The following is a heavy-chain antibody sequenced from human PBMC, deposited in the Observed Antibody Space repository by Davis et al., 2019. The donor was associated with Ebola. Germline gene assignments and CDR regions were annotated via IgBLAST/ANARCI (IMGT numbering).Heavy chain of an antibody. CDR1: GYIFTTYA. V-gene: IGHV1-3*01. J-gene: IGHJ6*02. D-gene: IGHD6-13*01. Sequence: ASVKVSCKASGYIFTTYAIHWVRQAPGQRLEWMGWINAGNGDTKSSQKFQGRVTITRDTSASTAYMELSSLRSEDTAVYYCARGRYSSSWQINYYGMDVWGQGTTVTVSS. CDR2: INAGNGDT. CDR3: ARGRYSSSWQINYYGMDV.